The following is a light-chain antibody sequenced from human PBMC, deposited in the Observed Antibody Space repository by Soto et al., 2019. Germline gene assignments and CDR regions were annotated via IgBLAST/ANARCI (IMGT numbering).Light chain of an antibody. CDR3: QQANSFPRT. V-gene: IGKV1-12*01. CDR2: AAS. Sequence: DIQMTPSPSSVXGSXRGRVTITXXASQGISSWLAWYQQKPGKAPKLLIYAASSLQSGVPSRFSGSGSGTDFTLTISSLQPEDFATYYCQQANSFPRTFGQGTRLEIK. CDR1: QGISSW. J-gene: IGKJ5*01.